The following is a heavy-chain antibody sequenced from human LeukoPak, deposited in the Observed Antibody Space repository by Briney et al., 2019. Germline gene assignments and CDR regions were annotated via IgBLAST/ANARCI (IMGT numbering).Heavy chain of an antibody. Sequence: GGSLRLSCAASGFTFSSYSMNWVRQAPGKGLEWLSYIISRSSAIYYADSLEGRFTISRDNAKNALYLQMDSLRAEDTAVYYCARDIGSYGDSAYWGQGTLVTVSS. CDR2: IISRSSAI. CDR3: ARDIGSYGDSAY. V-gene: IGHV3-48*04. J-gene: IGHJ4*02. D-gene: IGHD3-16*01. CDR1: GFTFSSYS.